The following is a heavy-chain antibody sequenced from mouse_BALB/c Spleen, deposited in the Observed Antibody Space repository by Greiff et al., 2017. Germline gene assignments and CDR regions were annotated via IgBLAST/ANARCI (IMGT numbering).Heavy chain of an antibody. J-gene: IGHJ4*01. Sequence: VQLQQSGAELMKPGASVKISCKATGYTFSSYWIEWVKQRPGHGLEWIGEILPGSGSTNYNEKFKGKATFTADTSSNTAYMQLSSLTSEDSAVYYCARGGYGSSYYYAMDYWGQGTSVTVSS. CDR3: ARGGYGSSYYYAMDY. V-gene: IGHV1-9*01. CDR1: GYTFSSYW. CDR2: ILPGSGST. D-gene: IGHD1-1*01.